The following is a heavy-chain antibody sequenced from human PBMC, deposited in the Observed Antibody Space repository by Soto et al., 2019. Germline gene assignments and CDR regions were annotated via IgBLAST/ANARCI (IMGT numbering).Heavy chain of an antibody. Sequence: ESGGGLVQPGGSLRLSCAASGFTFSSYAMHWVRQAPGKGLEYVSAISSNGGSTYYANSVKGRFTISRDNSKNTLYLQMGSLRAEDMAVYYCARDGVHCSGGSCYPDYWGQGTLVTVSS. D-gene: IGHD2-15*01. CDR3: ARDGVHCSGGSCYPDY. CDR1: GFTFSSYA. V-gene: IGHV3-64*01. CDR2: ISSNGGST. J-gene: IGHJ4*02.